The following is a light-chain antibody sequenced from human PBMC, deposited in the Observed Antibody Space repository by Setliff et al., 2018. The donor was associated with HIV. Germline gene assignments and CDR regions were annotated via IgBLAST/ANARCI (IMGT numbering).Light chain of an antibody. CDR1: SSDVGGYNY. CDR2: EVI. CDR3: SSSTSSGTYV. Sequence: QSALAQPASVSGSPGQSITISCTGASSDVGGYNYVSWYQQHPGKAPKLMIYEVINRPSGVSNRFSASKSGSTASLTISGLQAEDEADYYCSSSTSSGTYVFGTGTKVTVL. J-gene: IGLJ1*01. V-gene: IGLV2-14*01.